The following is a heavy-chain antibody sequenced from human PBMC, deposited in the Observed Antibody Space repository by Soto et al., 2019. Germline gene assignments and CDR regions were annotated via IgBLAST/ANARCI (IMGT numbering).Heavy chain of an antibody. Sequence: GGSLRLSCAASGFTFSSYAMSWVRQAPGKGLEWVSAISGSGGSTYYADSVKGRFTISRDNSKNTLYLQMNSLRAEDTAVYYCATDMGYYYGSAMDVWGQGTTVTVSS. J-gene: IGHJ6*02. CDR2: ISGSGGST. CDR3: ATDMGYYYGSAMDV. D-gene: IGHD3-10*01. CDR1: GFTFSSYA. V-gene: IGHV3-23*01.